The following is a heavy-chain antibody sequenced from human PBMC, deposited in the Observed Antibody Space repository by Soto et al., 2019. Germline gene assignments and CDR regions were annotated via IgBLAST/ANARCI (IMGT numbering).Heavy chain of an antibody. CDR3: ARDMDDNSDYGDF. Sequence: SETLSLTCTVSGGSISSYYWSWIRQPPGKGLEWIGYIYYSGNTNYNPSLKSRFTISRDNAKNSLFLQMNSLRVEDTALYYCARDMDDNSDYGDFWGQGTLVTVSS. CDR1: GGSISSYY. J-gene: IGHJ4*02. CDR2: IYYSGNT. D-gene: IGHD4-4*01. V-gene: IGHV4-59*12.